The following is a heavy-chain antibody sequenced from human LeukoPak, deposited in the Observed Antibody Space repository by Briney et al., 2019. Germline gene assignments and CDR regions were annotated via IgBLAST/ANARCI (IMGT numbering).Heavy chain of an antibody. CDR3: ARDSFETDIDY. J-gene: IGHJ4*02. D-gene: IGHD1-14*01. V-gene: IGHV3-7*01. CDR1: GSTFSTYW. CDR2: IKEDGSER. Sequence: GGSLRLSCAVSGSTFSTYWMSWVRQAPGKGLEWVANIKEDGSERYYVDSLKGRFTSSRDNVKNSLYLQINSLIADDSAVYYCARDSFETDIDYWGQGTLVTVSS.